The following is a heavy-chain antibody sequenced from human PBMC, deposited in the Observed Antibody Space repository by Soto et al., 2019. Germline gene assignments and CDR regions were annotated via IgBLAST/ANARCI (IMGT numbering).Heavy chain of an antibody. J-gene: IGHJ6*02. CDR3: ARDRGYCSGGSCYSDYYYYGMDV. CDR2: IIPIFGTA. V-gene: IGHV1-69*13. CDR1: GGTFSSYA. D-gene: IGHD2-15*01. Sequence: ASVKVSCKASGGTFSSYAISWVRQAPGQGLEWMGGIIPIFGTANYAQKFQGRVTITADESTSTAYMELSSLRSEDTAVYYCARDRGYCSGGSCYSDYYYYGMDVWGQGTTVTVSS.